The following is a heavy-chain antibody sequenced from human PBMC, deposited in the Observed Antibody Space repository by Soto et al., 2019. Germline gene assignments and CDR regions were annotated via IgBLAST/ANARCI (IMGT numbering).Heavy chain of an antibody. Sequence: GGSLRLSCAASGFTFSNYSMNWVRQAPGKGLEWVSYISSSSSTIYYADSVKGRFTISRDNAKNSLYLQMNSLRAEDTAVYYCARDTVTHEFDYWGQGTLVTVSS. J-gene: IGHJ4*02. D-gene: IGHD4-17*01. CDR2: ISSSSSTI. CDR1: GFTFSNYS. CDR3: ARDTVTHEFDY. V-gene: IGHV3-48*01.